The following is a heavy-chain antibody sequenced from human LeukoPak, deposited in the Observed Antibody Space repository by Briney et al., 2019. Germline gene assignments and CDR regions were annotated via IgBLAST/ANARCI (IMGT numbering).Heavy chain of an antibody. D-gene: IGHD2-8*01. CDR3: ARDSPYCTNGVCSPYYFDY. V-gene: IGHV3-21*01. Sequence: GGSLRLSCAASGFTFSSYSMNWVRQAPGKGLEWVSSISSSSSYIYYADSVKGRFTISRDNAKNSLYLQMNSLRAEDTAVYYCARDSPYCTNGVCSPYYFDYWGQGTLVTVSS. J-gene: IGHJ4*02. CDR1: GFTFSSYS. CDR2: ISSSSSYI.